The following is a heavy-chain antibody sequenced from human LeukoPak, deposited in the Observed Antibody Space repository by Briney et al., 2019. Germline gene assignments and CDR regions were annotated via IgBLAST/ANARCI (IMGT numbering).Heavy chain of an antibody. V-gene: IGHV4-34*01. J-gene: IGHJ4*02. D-gene: IGHD6-19*01. CDR3: AKALGSSGWVKSFDY. CDR2: INHSGST. CDR1: GGSFSGYY. Sequence: SETLSLTCAVYGGSFSGYYWSWIRQPPGKGLEWIGEINHSGSTNYNPSLKSRVTISVDTSKNQFSLKLSSVTAADTAVYYCAKALGSSGWVKSFDYWGQGTLVTVSS.